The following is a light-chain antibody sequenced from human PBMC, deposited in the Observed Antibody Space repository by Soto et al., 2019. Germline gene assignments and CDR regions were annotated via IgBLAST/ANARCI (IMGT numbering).Light chain of an antibody. CDR2: EVT. J-gene: IGLJ3*02. CDR3: SSFVAGNTDWV. Sequence: QSALTQPPSASGSPGRSVTISCTGTSSDVGGYDYVSWFQQHPGKAPKLIIYEVTKRPSGVPDRFSASKSGNTASLTVSGLQAEDEADYYCSSFVAGNTDWVFGSGTKLTVL. V-gene: IGLV2-8*01. CDR1: SSDVGGYDY.